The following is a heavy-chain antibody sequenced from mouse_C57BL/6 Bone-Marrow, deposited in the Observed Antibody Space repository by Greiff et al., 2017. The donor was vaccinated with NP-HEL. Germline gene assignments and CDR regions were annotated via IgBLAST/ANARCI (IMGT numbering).Heavy chain of an antibody. Sequence: QVQLQQPGAELVMPGASVKLSCKASGYTFTSYWMHWVKQRPGQGLEWIGEIDPSDSYTNYNQKFKGKSTFTVDKSSSTAYMQLSSLTSEDSAVYYCARGEGFDYWGQGTTLTVSS. CDR2: IDPSDSYT. J-gene: IGHJ2*01. CDR1: GYTFTSYW. CDR3: ARGEGFDY. V-gene: IGHV1-69*01.